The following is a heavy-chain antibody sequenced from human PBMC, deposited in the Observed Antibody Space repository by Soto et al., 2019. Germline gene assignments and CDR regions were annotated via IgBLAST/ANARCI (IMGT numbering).Heavy chain of an antibody. D-gene: IGHD6-13*01. V-gene: IGHV4-30-4*01. CDR1: GGSISSDDYY. CDR3: ARVGAGAAAGTGYYYGMDV. Sequence: PSETLSLTCTVSGGSISSDDYYWSWIRQPPGKCLEWIGYIYYSGYTFDNPSLTSRVTLSVDTSKDQFSLKLTSVTAADTAVYYCARVGAGAAAGTGYYYGMDVWGQGTTVTVSS. CDR2: IYYSGYT. J-gene: IGHJ6*02.